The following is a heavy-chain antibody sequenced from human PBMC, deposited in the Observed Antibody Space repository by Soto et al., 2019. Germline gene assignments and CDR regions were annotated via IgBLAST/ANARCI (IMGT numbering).Heavy chain of an antibody. Sequence: EVQLVESGGGVVQPGGSLRLSCAASGFTFIGYWMHWVRQGPGKGPVWVARINNDGIDTTYADSVKGRFTISRDNTKNMVYLEINSLRADDTAVYYCARDGSMVRERWFDPWGQGTLVTVSS. CDR2: INNDGIDT. CDR1: GFTFIGYW. V-gene: IGHV3-74*03. CDR3: ARDGSMVRERWFDP. D-gene: IGHD3-10*01. J-gene: IGHJ5*02.